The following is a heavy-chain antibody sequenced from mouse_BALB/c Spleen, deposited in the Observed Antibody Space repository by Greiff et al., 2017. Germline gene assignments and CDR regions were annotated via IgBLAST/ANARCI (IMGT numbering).Heavy chain of an antibody. CDR2: ISSGSSTI. CDR1: GFTFSSFG. J-gene: IGHJ3*01. Sequence: EVMLVESGGGLVQPGGSRKLSCAASGFTFSSFGMHWVRQAPEKGLEWVAYISSGSSTIYYADTVKGRFTISRDNPKNTLFLQMTSLRSEDTAMYYCARPLYYDYDAPAYWGQGTLVTVSA. CDR3: ARPLYYDYDAPAY. D-gene: IGHD2-4*01. V-gene: IGHV5-17*02.